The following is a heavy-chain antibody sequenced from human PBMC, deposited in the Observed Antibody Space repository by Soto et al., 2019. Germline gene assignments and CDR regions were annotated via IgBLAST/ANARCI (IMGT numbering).Heavy chain of an antibody. CDR1: GYTFTSDG. CDR2: ISAYNGNT. CDR3: ARYPYLTSPLGWFDP. D-gene: IGHD2-2*01. V-gene: IGHV1-18*04. Sequence: SLKSLCKASGYTFTSDGISWVRPAPGQGREWMGWISAYNGNTNYAQRLQARVTMTTDTATSTAYMELWSLRSDDTAVYYCARYPYLTSPLGWFDPAGQGTLVNVS. J-gene: IGHJ5*02.